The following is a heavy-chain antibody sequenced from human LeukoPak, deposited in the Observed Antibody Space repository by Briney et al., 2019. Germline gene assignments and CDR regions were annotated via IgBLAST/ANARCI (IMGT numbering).Heavy chain of an antibody. CDR2: ISGSGGST. CDR3: ARDLEYSSSSLDY. CDR1: GFTFSSYA. V-gene: IGHV3-23*01. Sequence: GGSLRLSCAASGFTFSSYAMSWVRQAPGKGLEWVSAISGSGGSTYYADSVKGRFTISRDNAKNSLYLQMNSLRAEDTAVYYCARDLEYSSSSLDYWGQGTLVTVSS. D-gene: IGHD6-6*01. J-gene: IGHJ4*02.